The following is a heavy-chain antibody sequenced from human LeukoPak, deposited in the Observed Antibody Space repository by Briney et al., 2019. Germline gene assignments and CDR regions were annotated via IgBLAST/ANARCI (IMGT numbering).Heavy chain of an antibody. CDR1: GFTFSSYA. CDR2: ISYDGSNK. Sequence: GGSLRLSCAASGFTFSSYAMHWVRQAPGKGLEWVAVISYDGSNKYYADSVKGRFTISRDNSKNTLYLQMNSLRAEDTAVYYCARDWVYVGSGYGLPDYWGQGTLVTASS. V-gene: IGHV3-30*01. D-gene: IGHD5-12*01. CDR3: ARDWVYVGSGYGLPDY. J-gene: IGHJ4*02.